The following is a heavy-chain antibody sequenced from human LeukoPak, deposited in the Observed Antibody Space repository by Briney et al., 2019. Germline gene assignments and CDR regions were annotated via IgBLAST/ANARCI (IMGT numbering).Heavy chain of an antibody. Sequence: SETLSLTCTVSGGSISSGDYYCSWIRQPPGKGLEWIGYIYYSGSTNYNPSLKSRVTISVDTSKNQFSLNLTSVTAADTAVYYCARGGGWLPDYWGQGTLVTVSS. CDR1: GGSISSGDYY. CDR2: IYYSGST. V-gene: IGHV4-61*08. J-gene: IGHJ4*02. D-gene: IGHD6-19*01. CDR3: ARGGGWLPDY.